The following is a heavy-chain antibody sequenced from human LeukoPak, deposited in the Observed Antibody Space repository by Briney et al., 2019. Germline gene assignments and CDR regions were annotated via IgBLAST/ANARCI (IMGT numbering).Heavy chain of an antibody. CDR3: ARASYGDYNSDYDYGMDV. CDR1: GYTFTSYG. V-gene: IGHV1-18*01. Sequence: ASVKVSCKASGYTFTSYGISWVRQAPGQGLEWMGWISAYNGNTNYAQKLQGRVTMTTDTSTSTAYMELRSLRSDDTAVYYCARASYGDYNSDYDYGMDVWGQGTTVTVSS. CDR2: ISAYNGNT. D-gene: IGHD4-17*01. J-gene: IGHJ6*02.